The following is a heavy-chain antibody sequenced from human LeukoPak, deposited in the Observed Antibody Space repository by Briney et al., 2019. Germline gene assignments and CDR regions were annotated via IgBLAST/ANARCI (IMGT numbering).Heavy chain of an antibody. Sequence: ASVKVSCKASGYTFTGYYMHWVRQAPGQGLEWMGWINLNSGGTNYAQKFQGRVTMTRDTSISTAYMELSRLRSDDTAVYYCARVGSSSWPVDYWGQGALVTVSS. V-gene: IGHV1-2*02. J-gene: IGHJ4*02. CDR1: GYTFTGYY. CDR2: INLNSGGT. D-gene: IGHD6-13*01. CDR3: ARVGSSSWPVDY.